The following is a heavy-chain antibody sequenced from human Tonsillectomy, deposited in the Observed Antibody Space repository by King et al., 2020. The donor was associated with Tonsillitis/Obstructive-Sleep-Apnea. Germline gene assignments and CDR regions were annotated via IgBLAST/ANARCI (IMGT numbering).Heavy chain of an antibody. D-gene: IGHD2-2*01. J-gene: IGHJ5*02. CDR3: ARGGYCSSLSCYGLQRDHWFDP. CDR2: IHYSGGT. CDR1: GGSISSYY. V-gene: IGHV4-59*01. Sequence: VQLQESGPGLVKPSETLSLTCTVSGGSISSYYWSWIRQPPGKGLEWIGYIHYSGGTNYNASLKSRVTISVDTSKNQFSLKLTSVTAADTAVYYCARGGYCSSLSCYGLQRDHWFDPWGQGTLAT.